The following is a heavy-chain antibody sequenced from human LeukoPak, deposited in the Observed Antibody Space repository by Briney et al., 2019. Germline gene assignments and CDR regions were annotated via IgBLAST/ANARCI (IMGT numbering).Heavy chain of an antibody. D-gene: IGHD6-19*01. J-gene: IGHJ5*02. CDR3: ARGENIAVAGTGWFDP. CDR2: INHSGST. Sequence: PSETLSLTCAVYGGSFSGYYWSWIRQPPGKGLEWIGEINHSGSTNYNPSLKSRVTISVDTSKNQFSLKLSSVTAADTAVYYCARGENIAVAGTGWFDPWGQGTLVTVSS. V-gene: IGHV4-34*01. CDR1: GGSFSGYY.